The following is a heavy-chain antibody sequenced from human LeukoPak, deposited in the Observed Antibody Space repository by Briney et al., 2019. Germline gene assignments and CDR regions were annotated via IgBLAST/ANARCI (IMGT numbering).Heavy chain of an antibody. D-gene: IGHD2/OR15-2a*01. J-gene: IGHJ3*02. V-gene: IGHV1-2*02. CDR3: ARATANIRNAFDI. CDR1: GYTFTGYY. Sequence: ASVTVSCKASGYTFTGYYMHWVRQAPGQGLEWMGWINPNSGGTNYAQKFQGRVTMTRDTSISTAYMELSRLRSDDTAVYYCARATANIRNAFDIWGQGTMVTVSS. CDR2: INPNSGGT.